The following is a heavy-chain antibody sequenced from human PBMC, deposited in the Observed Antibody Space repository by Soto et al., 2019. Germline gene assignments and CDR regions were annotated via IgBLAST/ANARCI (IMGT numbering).Heavy chain of an antibody. V-gene: IGHV3-23*01. CDR2: ISGSGGST. CDR1: GFTFSSYA. D-gene: IGHD1-26*01. J-gene: IGHJ4*02. CDR3: ARRGSGSYYDY. Sequence: EVQLLESGGGLVQPGGSLRLSCAASGFTFSSYAMRWVRQAPVKGLEWVSAISGSGGSTYYADSVKGRFTISRDNSKNTLSLQMNSLRAEDTAVYYCARRGSGSYYDYWGQGPLVPVSS.